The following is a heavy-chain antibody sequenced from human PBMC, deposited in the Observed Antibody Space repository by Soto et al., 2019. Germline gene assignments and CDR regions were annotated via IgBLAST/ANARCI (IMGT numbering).Heavy chain of an antibody. CDR1: GFTFSSYW. CDR2: INSDGSST. CDR3: ARRQLVGATSSVRSTARYYYGMDV. Sequence: GGSLRLSCAASGFTFSSYWMHWVRQAPGKGLVWVSRINSDGSSTSYADSVKGRFTISRDNAKNTLYLQMNSLRAEDTAVYYCARRQLVGATSSVRSTARYYYGMDVWGQGTTVTVSS. J-gene: IGHJ6*02. D-gene: IGHD1-26*01. V-gene: IGHV3-74*01.